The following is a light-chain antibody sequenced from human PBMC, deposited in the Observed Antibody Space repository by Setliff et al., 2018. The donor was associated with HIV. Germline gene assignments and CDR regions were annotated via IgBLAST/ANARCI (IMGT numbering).Light chain of an antibody. CDR1: QSVTTY. V-gene: IGKV3-11*01. CDR3: QHRNSWPLT. J-gene: IGKJ4*01. Sequence: IVLTQSPDTLSLSPGGRATLSCRASQSVTTYLAWYQQKPGQAPRLLIYDASNRATGIPARFSGSGSATDFTLTISSLEPEDSAVYYCQHRNSWPLTFGGGTKV. CDR2: DAS.